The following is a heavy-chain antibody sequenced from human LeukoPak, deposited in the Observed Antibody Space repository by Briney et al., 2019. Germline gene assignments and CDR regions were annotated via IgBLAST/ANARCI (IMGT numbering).Heavy chain of an antibody. V-gene: IGHV1-69*13. J-gene: IGHJ5*02. CDR2: IIPIFGTA. D-gene: IGHD3-3*01. CDR3: ASGPTIFGVVTPYNWFDP. CDR1: GGTFRSYA. Sequence: SVKVSCKASGGTFRSYAISWVRQAPGQGLEWMGGIIPIFGTANYAQKFQGRVTITADESTSTAYMELSSLRSEDTAVYYCASGPTIFGVVTPYNWFDPWGQGTLVTVSS.